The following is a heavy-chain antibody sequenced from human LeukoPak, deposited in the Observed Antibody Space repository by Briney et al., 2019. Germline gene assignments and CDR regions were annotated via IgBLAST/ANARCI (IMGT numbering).Heavy chain of an antibody. CDR2: ISYDGSNK. J-gene: IGHJ4*02. D-gene: IGHD3-3*01. Sequence: GRSLRLSCAASGFTFSSYGMHWVRQAPGKGLEWVAVISYDGSNKYYAASVKGRFTISRDNSKNTLYLQMNSLRAEDTAVYYCAKDFWSGYYRMYYFDYWGQGTLVTVSS. CDR1: GFTFSSYG. V-gene: IGHV3-30*18. CDR3: AKDFWSGYYRMYYFDY.